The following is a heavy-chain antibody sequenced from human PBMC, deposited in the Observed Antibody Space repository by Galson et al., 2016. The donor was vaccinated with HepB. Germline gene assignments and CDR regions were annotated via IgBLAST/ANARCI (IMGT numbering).Heavy chain of an antibody. V-gene: IGHV3-23*01. CDR1: ELSIISSA. D-gene: IGHD6-19*01. J-gene: IGHJ5*02. Sequence: SLRLSCAVSELSIISSAMSWVRQAPGKGLEWVSSIRAGGGDTYYPDSVKGRFTTSRDMSKNTPYLQMGSLRAEDTAVYYCAKCSVYSTGWCNSLDPWGQGTLVIVSS. CDR2: IRAGGGDT. CDR3: AKCSVYSTGWCNSLDP.